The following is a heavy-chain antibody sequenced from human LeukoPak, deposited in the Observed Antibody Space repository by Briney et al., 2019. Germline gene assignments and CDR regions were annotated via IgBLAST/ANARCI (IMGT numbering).Heavy chain of an antibody. Sequence: SGTLSLTCTVSGGSISSSSYYWGWIRQPPGKGLEWIGSIYYSGSTYYNPSLKSRVTISVDTSKNQFSLKLSSATAADTAVYYCARLTGYSSGWYMYYFDYWGQGTLVTVSS. V-gene: IGHV4-39*01. CDR3: ARLTGYSSGWYMYYFDY. CDR1: GGSISSSSYY. CDR2: IYYSGST. J-gene: IGHJ4*02. D-gene: IGHD6-19*01.